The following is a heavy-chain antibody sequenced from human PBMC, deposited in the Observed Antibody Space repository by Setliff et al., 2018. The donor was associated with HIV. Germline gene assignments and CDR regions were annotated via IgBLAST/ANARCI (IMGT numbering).Heavy chain of an antibody. CDR2: IYHGGST. Sequence: SETLSLTCTVSGGSISTGSYYWGWIRIRQPPGKGLEWIGSIYHGGSTYFNASLKSRVTISLDTSKNHFSLRLTSVTAADTAVYFCVRGERLFGELLYPDSWGQGTLVTVSS. CDR3: VRGERLFGELLYPDS. V-gene: IGHV4-39*02. D-gene: IGHD3-10*02. J-gene: IGHJ4*02. CDR1: GGSISTGSYY.